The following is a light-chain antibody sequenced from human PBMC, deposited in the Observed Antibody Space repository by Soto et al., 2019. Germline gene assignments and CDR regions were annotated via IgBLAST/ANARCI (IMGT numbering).Light chain of an antibody. CDR3: SSFTGTSYV. V-gene: IGLV2-14*01. J-gene: IGLJ1*01. Sequence: QSALTQPASVSGSPGQSITIYCTEASSDVGGNNYVSWYQQYPGKAPKLMVCDVSNRPSGVSNRFSGSKSGNTASLTISGLQAEDEADYYCSSFTGTSYVFGTGTKVTVL. CDR2: DVS. CDR1: SSDVGGNNY.